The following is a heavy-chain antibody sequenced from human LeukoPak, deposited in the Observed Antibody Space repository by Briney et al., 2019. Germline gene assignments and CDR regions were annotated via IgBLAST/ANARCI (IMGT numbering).Heavy chain of an antibody. CDR1: GFTVSSNY. D-gene: IGHD5-18*01. J-gene: IGHJ4*02. CDR2: IYSGGST. Sequence: GGSLRPSCAASGFTVSSNYMSWVRQAPGKGLERVSVIYSGGSTYYADSAKGRFTISRDNSKNTLYLQMNSLRAEDTAVYYCARARPGGYGFYDYWGQGTLVTVSS. CDR3: ARARPGGYGFYDY. V-gene: IGHV3-66*02.